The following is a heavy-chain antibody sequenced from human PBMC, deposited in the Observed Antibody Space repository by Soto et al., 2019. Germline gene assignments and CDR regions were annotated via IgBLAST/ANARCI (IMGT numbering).Heavy chain of an antibody. J-gene: IGHJ6*02. Sequence: SVKVSCKASGGTFSSYSISWVREAPGQGLEWMGGIIPIFGTANYAQKFQGRVTITADKSTSTAYMELSSLRSEDTAVYYCARVGVTYYYDSSGYRTPFHYGMDVWGQGTTVTVSS. CDR3: ARVGVTYYYDSSGYRTPFHYGMDV. CDR2: IIPIFGTA. CDR1: GGTFSSYS. D-gene: IGHD3-22*01. V-gene: IGHV1-69*06.